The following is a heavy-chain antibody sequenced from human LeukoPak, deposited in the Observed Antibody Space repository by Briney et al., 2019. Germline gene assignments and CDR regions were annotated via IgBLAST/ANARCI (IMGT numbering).Heavy chain of an antibody. D-gene: IGHD3-10*01. Sequence: ASVKVSCKASGYTFTGYYMHWVRQAPGQGLEWMGRINPNSGGTNYAQKFQGWVTMTRDTSISTAYMELSRLRSDDTAVYYCARAMVRGVITPDYWGQGTLVTVSS. CDR1: GYTFTGYY. CDR3: ARAMVRGVITPDY. J-gene: IGHJ4*02. V-gene: IGHV1-2*04. CDR2: INPNSGGT.